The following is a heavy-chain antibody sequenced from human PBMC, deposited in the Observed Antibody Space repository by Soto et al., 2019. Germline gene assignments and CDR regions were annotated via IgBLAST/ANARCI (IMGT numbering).Heavy chain of an antibody. CDR1: GGSISSSNW. CDR2: IYHSGST. J-gene: IGHJ4*02. V-gene: IGHV4-4*02. Sequence: QVQLQESGPGLVKPSGTLSLTCAVSGGSISSSNWWSWVRQPPGKGLEWIGEIYHSGSTNYNPSLKSRVXXSXDXXKNQFSLKLSSVTAADTAVYYCARSGYYDSSGYPSWGQGTLVTVSS. D-gene: IGHD3-22*01. CDR3: ARSGYYDSSGYPS.